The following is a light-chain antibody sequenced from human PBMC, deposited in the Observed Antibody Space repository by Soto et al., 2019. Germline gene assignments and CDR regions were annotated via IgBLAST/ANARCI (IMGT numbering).Light chain of an antibody. J-gene: IGLJ2*01. CDR1: SSDVGGYNF. V-gene: IGLV2-8*01. Sequence: QSVLTQASSASGSPGQSVTISCTGTSSDVGGYNFVSWYQQHPGKAPKLMIYDVTERPSGVPDRFSGSKSGNTASLTVSGLQSEDEADYYCASYAGSHIPVLFGGGTKLTVL. CDR2: DVT. CDR3: ASYAGSHIPVL.